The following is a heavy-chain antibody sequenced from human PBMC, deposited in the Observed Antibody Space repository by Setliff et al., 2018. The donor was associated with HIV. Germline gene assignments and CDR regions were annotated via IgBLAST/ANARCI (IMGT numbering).Heavy chain of an antibody. V-gene: IGHV1-18*01. J-gene: IGHJ3*02. CDR2: ISAYDGST. CDR3: ARRSTFNAFDI. Sequence: VKVSCKASGYTFTNYGISWVRQAPGQGLEWMGWISAYDGSTNFAQKFQGRVTLTTDTSTRTGYMEMRSLKSDDTAVYYCARRSTFNAFDIWGQGTMVTVSS. CDR1: GYTFTNYG.